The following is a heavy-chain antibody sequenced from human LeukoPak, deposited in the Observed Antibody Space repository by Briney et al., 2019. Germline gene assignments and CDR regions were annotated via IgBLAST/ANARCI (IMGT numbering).Heavy chain of an antibody. J-gene: IGHJ4*02. D-gene: IGHD5-18*01. CDR2: IYSGGCT. CDR3: ARDRDSYGFDY. V-gene: IGHV3-53*01. Sequence: GGSLRLSCAASGFTVSSNYMSWVRQAPGKGLEWVSVIYSGGCTYYADSVKGRFTISRDNSKNTLYLQMNSLRAEDTAVYYCARDRDSYGFDYWGQGTLVTVSS. CDR1: GFTVSSNY.